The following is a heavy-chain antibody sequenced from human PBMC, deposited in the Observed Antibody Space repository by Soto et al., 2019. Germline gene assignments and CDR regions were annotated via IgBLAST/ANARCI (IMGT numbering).Heavy chain of an antibody. CDR1: GYIFTKYG. CDR2: SNVYNGDR. J-gene: IGHJ5*02. V-gene: IGHV1-18*01. Sequence: QVQVVQSGPELKKPGASVKVSCKAQGYIFTKYGIGWVRQAPGHGLEWMGLSNVYNGDRKFAQKFQDRVSMTTDTATDTAYMELKSLRSGDTAVYYCARLQLGGDRMLNWFDPWGQGTLVTVSS. CDR3: ARLQLGGDRMLNWFDP. D-gene: IGHD2-21*02.